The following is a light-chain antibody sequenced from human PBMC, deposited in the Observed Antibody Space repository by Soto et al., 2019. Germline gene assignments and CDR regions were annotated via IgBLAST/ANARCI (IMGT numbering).Light chain of an antibody. V-gene: IGKV3-15*01. J-gene: IGKJ5*01. Sequence: EIVMTQSPATLSVSTGERATLSCRASQSVSSNLACYQQKPGQAPRLLIYGASTRATGIPARFSGSVSGTEFTLNIRSLQSEDFAVYYCQQYNNWPPITFGQGTRREIK. CDR1: QSVSSN. CDR2: GAS. CDR3: QQYNNWPPIT.